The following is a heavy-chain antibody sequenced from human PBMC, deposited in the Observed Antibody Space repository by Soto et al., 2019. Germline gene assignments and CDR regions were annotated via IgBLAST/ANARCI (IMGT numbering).Heavy chain of an antibody. J-gene: IGHJ4*02. CDR3: ARVLRFLEWLFDY. D-gene: IGHD3-3*01. CDR1: GGSISNNDYY. Sequence: PSETLSLTCTVSGGSISNNDYYWSWIRQHPGKGLEWIGYIYYSGSTYYNPSLKSRVTISVDTSKNQFSLKLSSVTAADTAVYYCARVLRFLEWLFDYWGQGTLVTVSS. V-gene: IGHV4-31*03. CDR2: IYYSGST.